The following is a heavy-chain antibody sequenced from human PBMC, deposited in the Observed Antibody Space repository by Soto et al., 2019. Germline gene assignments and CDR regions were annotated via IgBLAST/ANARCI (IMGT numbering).Heavy chain of an antibody. CDR3: AKSCIGIKCSKQDWFDT. D-gene: IGHD1-26*01. J-gene: IGHJ5*02. V-gene: IGHV3-23*01. CDR2: ISDSGGTT. CDR1: GSTFKNYD. Sequence: PGGSLRLSCVASGSTFKNYDMTWVRQSPGKGLEWVSVISDSGGTTYYADSVKGRFTVSRDNSKNTLYLQMSSLRAEDTAVYYCAKSCIGIKCSKQDWFDTWGLGTLVTVSS.